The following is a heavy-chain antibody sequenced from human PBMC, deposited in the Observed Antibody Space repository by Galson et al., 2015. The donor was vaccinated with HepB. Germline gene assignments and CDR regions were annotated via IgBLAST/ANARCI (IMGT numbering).Heavy chain of an antibody. Sequence: SVKVSCKASGYTFTSYAMHWVRQAPGQRLEWMGWINAGNGNTKYSQKFQGRVTMTTDTSTSTVYMELRSLRSDDTAVYYCARDTSYGDSSLCYWGQGTLVTVSS. V-gene: IGHV1-3*01. CDR2: INAGNGNT. J-gene: IGHJ4*02. D-gene: IGHD4-17*01. CDR3: ARDTSYGDSSLCY. CDR1: GYTFTSYA.